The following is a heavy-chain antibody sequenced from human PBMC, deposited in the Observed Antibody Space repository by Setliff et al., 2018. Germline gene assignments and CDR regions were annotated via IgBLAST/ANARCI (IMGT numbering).Heavy chain of an antibody. D-gene: IGHD3-10*01. CDR3: AGGSLHRLEY. V-gene: IGHV4-38-2*01. CDR2: IYHSGSA. CDR1: GYSISSGYY. J-gene: IGHJ4*02. Sequence: SETLSLTCAVSGYSISSGYYWGWIRQPPGKGLEWIGSIYHSGSAYYNPSIKSRVTISVDTSKNQFSLKLSSVTAADTAVYYCAGGSLHRLEYWGQGTLVTVSS.